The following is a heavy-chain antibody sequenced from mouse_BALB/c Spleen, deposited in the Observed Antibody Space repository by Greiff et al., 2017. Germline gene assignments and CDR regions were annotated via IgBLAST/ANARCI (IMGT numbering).Heavy chain of an antibody. V-gene: IGHV5-4*02. CDR1: GFTFSDYY. Sequence: EVMLVESGGGLVKPGGSLKLSCAASGFTFSDYYMYWVRQTPEKRLEWVATISSGGSYTYYPDSVKGRFTISRDNAKNTLYLQMSSLKSEDTAMYYCARQGYGYDYLDYWGQGTTLTVSS. J-gene: IGHJ2*01. CDR2: ISSGGSYT. CDR3: ARQGYGYDYLDY. D-gene: IGHD2-2*01.